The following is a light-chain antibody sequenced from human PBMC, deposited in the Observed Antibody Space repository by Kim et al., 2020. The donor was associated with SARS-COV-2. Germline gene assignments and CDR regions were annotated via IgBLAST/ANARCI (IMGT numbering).Light chain of an antibody. Sequence: SPGERANLACRARHSVSSYLAWHQQKPGQAPRLLIYDASNRATGIPARFSGSGSGTDFTLNISSLEPEDFAVYYCQQRSNWPPLTFGGGTKVDIK. CDR2: DAS. CDR3: QQRSNWPPLT. CDR1: HSVSSY. J-gene: IGKJ4*01. V-gene: IGKV3-11*01.